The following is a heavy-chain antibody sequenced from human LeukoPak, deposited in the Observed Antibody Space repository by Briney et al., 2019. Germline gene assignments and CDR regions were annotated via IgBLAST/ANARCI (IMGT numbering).Heavy chain of an antibody. D-gene: IGHD5-18*01. J-gene: IGHJ6*02. CDR3: AKDLTSIQLWLEGINYYYGMDV. Sequence: GGSLRLSCAASGFTFSSYAMSWVRQAPGKGLEWVSAISGSGGSTYYADSVKGRSTIARDNSKNTLYLPMNSLRAEDTAVYYCAKDLTSIQLWLEGINYYYGMDVWGQGTTVTVSS. V-gene: IGHV3-23*01. CDR2: ISGSGGST. CDR1: GFTFSSYA.